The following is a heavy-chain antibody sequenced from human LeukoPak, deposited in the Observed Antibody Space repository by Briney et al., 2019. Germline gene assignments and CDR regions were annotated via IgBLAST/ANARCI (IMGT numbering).Heavy chain of an antibody. V-gene: IGHV3-43*01. D-gene: IGHD3-3*01. CDR3: AKEWSGTSLEGYYFDS. CDR1: GFTFDDST. Sequence: GGSLRLSCAASGFTFDDSTMHWVRQRPGKGLEWVSLISWDGGTTYYADSVKGRFTISRDNSKNSLYLQMNGLTNEDTALYYCAKEWSGTSLEGYYFDSWGQGTLVSVSS. J-gene: IGHJ4*02. CDR2: ISWDGGTT.